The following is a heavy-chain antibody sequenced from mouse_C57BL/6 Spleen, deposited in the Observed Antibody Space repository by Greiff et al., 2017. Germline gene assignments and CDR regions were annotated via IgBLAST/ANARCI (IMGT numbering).Heavy chain of an antibody. D-gene: IGHD2-2*01. CDR1: GYTFTDYE. CDR2: IDPETGGT. J-gene: IGHJ4*01. Sequence: QVQLQQSGAELVRPGASVTLSCKASGYTFTDYEMHWVKQTPVHGLEWIGAIDPETGGTAYNQKFKGKAILTADKSSSTAYMELRSLTSDDSAVYYCTRKVTYYYGYHMDYWGQGTSVTVSS. CDR3: TRKVTYYYGYHMDY. V-gene: IGHV1-15*01.